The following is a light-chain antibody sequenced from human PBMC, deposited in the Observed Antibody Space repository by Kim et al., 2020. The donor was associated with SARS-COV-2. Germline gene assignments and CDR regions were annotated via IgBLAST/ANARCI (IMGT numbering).Light chain of an antibody. CDR2: EDN. Sequence: NFTLTQPHSVSESPGKTVTISCTGSSGSIASNYVQWYQQRPASAPTTVIYEDNQRPSGVPDRFSGSIDSSSNSASLTISGLKTEDEADYYCQSYDSSNLWVFGGGTQLTVL. J-gene: IGLJ3*02. CDR3: QSYDSSNLWV. V-gene: IGLV6-57*02. CDR1: SGSIASNY.